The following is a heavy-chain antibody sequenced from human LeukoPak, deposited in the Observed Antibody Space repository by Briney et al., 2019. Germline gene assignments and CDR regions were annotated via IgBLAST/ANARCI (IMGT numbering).Heavy chain of an antibody. CDR2: INPNSGGT. CDR1: GYTFTGYY. D-gene: IGHD3-10*01. Sequence: ASVKVSCKASGYTFTGYYMHWVRQAPGQGLEWMGWINPNSGGTNYAQKFQGRVTMTRDTSISTAYMELSRLRADDTAGYYFAREMVPGTWSDPWGQGTLVTVSS. CDR3: AREMVPGTWSDP. V-gene: IGHV1-2*02. J-gene: IGHJ5*02.